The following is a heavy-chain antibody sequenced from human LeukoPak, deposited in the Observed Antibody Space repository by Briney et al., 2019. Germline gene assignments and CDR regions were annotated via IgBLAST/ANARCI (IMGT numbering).Heavy chain of an antibody. CDR1: GFTVSNNY. D-gene: IGHD5-12*01. J-gene: IGHJ4*02. CDR3: TTAPMLEWLRFVEY. Sequence: GGSLRLSCAASGFTVSNNYMSWVRQAPGKGLEWVGRIKSKTDGGTTDYAAPVKGRFTISRDDSKNTLYLQMNSLKTEDTAVYYCTTAPMLEWLRFVEYWGQGTLVTVSS. V-gene: IGHV3-15*01. CDR2: IKSKTDGGTT.